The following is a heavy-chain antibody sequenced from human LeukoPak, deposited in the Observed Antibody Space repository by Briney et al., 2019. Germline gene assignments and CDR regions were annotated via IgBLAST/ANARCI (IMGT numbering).Heavy chain of an antibody. D-gene: IGHD1-26*01. V-gene: IGHV4-34*01. CDR2: INHSGST. Sequence: SETLSLTCAVYGGSFSGYYWSWIRQPPGKGLEWIGEINHSGSTNYNPSLKSRVTISVDTSKNQFSLKLSSVAAADTAVYHCAREGADGAPRDWGQGTLVTVSS. CDR1: GGSFSGYY. J-gene: IGHJ4*02. CDR3: AREGADGAPRD.